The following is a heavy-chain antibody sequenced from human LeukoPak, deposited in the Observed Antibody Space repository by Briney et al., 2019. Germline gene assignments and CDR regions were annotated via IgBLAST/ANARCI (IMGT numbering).Heavy chain of an antibody. CDR1: GFTFSSYA. D-gene: IGHD3-10*01. CDR2: ISGSGGST. CDR3: ARAMVRGSVVGGYFDY. Sequence: GGSLRLSCAASGFTFSSYAMSWVRQAPGKGLEWVSAISGSGGSTYYADSVKGRFTISRDNSKNTLYLQMNSLRAEDTAVYYCARAMVRGSVVGGYFDYWGQGTLVTVSS. V-gene: IGHV3-23*01. J-gene: IGHJ4*02.